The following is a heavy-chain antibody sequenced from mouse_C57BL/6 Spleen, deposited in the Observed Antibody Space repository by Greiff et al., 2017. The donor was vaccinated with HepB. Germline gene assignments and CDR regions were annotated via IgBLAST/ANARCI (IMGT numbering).Heavy chain of an antibody. CDR2: IRNKANNHAT. CDR3: TYFDV. CDR1: GFTFSDAW. J-gene: IGHJ1*03. V-gene: IGHV6-6*01. Sequence: EVMLVESGGGLVQPGGSMKLSCAASGFTFSDAWMDWVRQSPETGLEWVAEIRNKANNHATYYAESVKGRFTISRDDSKSSVYLQMNSLRAEDTGIYYCTYFDVWGTGTTVTVSS.